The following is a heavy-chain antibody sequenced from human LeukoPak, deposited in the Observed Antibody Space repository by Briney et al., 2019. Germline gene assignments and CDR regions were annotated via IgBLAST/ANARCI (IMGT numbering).Heavy chain of an antibody. J-gene: IGHJ6*03. CDR3: ARFAVRGGYYYYYYMDV. Sequence: SETLSLTCAVYGGSFSGYYWSWIRQPPGKGLEWIGEINHSGSTYYNPSLKSRVTISVDTSKNQFSLKLSSVTAADTAVYYCARFAVRGGYYYYYYMDVWGKGTTVTISS. D-gene: IGHD3-10*01. CDR2: INHSGST. V-gene: IGHV4-34*01. CDR1: GGSFSGYY.